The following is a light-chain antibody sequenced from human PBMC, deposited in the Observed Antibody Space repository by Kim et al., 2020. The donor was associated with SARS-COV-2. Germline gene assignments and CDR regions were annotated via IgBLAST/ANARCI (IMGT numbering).Light chain of an antibody. J-gene: IGKJ4*01. CDR2: DAA. Sequence: PVDSATVSCRASHNVDINLSWYQQTPGQPPRLLIYDAAIRAAGIPDRFSGSGSGTDFTLTIGSLAPEDFAVYYCQQRGSWPPALTFGGGTKVDIK. CDR3: QQRGSWPPALT. CDR1: HNVDIN. V-gene: IGKV3-11*01.